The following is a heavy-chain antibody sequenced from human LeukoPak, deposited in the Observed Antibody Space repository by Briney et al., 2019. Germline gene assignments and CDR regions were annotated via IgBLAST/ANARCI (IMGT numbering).Heavy chain of an antibody. D-gene: IGHD1-1*01. V-gene: IGHV3-7*03. Sequence: PGGSLRLSCAASGFTFSSCAMHWVRQAPVKGLAWVSNIKQDGSEKYFVDSVKGRLTISRDNAKNSLYLQMSSLRAEDTAVYYCARGGSRHPSPEDYWGRGTLVTVSS. CDR2: IKQDGSEK. J-gene: IGHJ4*02. CDR1: GFTFSSCA. CDR3: ARGGSRHPSPEDY.